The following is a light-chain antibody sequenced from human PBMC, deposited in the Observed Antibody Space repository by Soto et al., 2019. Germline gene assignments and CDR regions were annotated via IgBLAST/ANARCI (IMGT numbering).Light chain of an antibody. V-gene: IGKV4-1*01. CDR3: QQRSSWPLT. J-gene: IGKJ3*01. CDR2: WAS. Sequence: DIVMTQSPDSLAVSLGERATINCKSSQSVLYRSNNKNYLAWYQQKPGQPPKLLIYWASTRESGVPDRFSGSGSGTNFTLTISSLQAEDVAVYYCQQRSSWPLTFGPGTKVDIK. CDR1: QSVLYRSNNKNY.